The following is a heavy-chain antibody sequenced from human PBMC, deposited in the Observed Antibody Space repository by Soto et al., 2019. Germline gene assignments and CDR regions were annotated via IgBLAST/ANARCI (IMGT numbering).Heavy chain of an antibody. CDR3: ARDSGSGSYAYWYFDL. D-gene: IGHD1-26*01. V-gene: IGHV3-33*01. Sequence: QVQLVESGGGVVQPGRSLRLSCAASGFTFSSYGMHWVRQAPGKGLEWVAVIWYDGSNKYYADSVKGRFTISRDNSKNTLYLQMNSLRAEDTAVYYCARDSGSGSYAYWYFDLWGRGTLVTVSS. CDR2: IWYDGSNK. J-gene: IGHJ2*01. CDR1: GFTFSSYG.